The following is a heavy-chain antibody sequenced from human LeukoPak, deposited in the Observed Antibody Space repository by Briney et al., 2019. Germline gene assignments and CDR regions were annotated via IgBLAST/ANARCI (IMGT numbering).Heavy chain of an antibody. CDR3: ARAARLDNGFDI. CDR2: IYSGGST. J-gene: IGHJ3*02. CDR1: GFTVSSNY. V-gene: IGHV3-53*01. D-gene: IGHD1-1*01. Sequence: GGFLRLSCAASGFTVSSNYMSWVRQAPGKGLEWVSIIYSGGSTYYADSVKGRFTISRDDSKNTLYLQMNSLRAEDTAVYYCARAARLDNGFDIWGQGTMVTVSS.